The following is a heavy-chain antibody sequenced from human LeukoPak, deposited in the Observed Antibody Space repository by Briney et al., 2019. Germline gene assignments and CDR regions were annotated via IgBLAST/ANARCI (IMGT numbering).Heavy chain of an antibody. CDR2: IIPIFGTA. CDR1: GYTFTSYG. CDR3: ARGRDILTGYYSYYFDY. V-gene: IGHV1-69*06. D-gene: IGHD3-9*01. Sequence: GASVKVSCKASGYTFTSYGISWVRQAPGQGLEWMGGIIPIFGTASYAQKFQGRVTITADKSTSTAYMELSSLRSEDTAVYYCARGRDILTGYYSYYFDYWGQGTLVTVSS. J-gene: IGHJ4*02.